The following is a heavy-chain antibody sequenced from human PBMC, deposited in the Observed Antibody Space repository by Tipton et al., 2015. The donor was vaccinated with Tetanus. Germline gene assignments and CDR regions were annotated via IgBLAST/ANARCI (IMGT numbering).Heavy chain of an antibody. D-gene: IGHD3/OR15-3a*01. V-gene: IGHV1-69*01. J-gene: IGHJ6*03. CDR3: ARARGEDWTNFYYMDV. CDR2: ITPIFGTT. Sequence: QSGAEVKKPGSSVKVSCKASGGTFTNYARSWVRQAPGQGLEWVGGITPIFGTTNSAPKFQGRVTITADESTNTAYMELSSLRSEDTAVYYCARARGEDWTNFYYMDVWGKGATVTVSS. CDR1: GGTFTNYA.